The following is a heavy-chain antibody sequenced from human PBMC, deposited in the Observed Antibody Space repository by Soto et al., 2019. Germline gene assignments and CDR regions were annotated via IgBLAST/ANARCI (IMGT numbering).Heavy chain of an antibody. V-gene: IGHV3-30*18. D-gene: IGHD3-16*01. CDR3: AKGGLWGAYYFEY. Sequence: PGGSLRLSCAASVFTFNKYGMQCVRHAPGKGLEWVAVISYDGTTKYHADSVKGRFTISRDNAKNTLFLQMDSLRAEDTAVYYCAKGGLWGAYYFEYWGQGSPVTVSS. CDR1: VFTFNKYG. CDR2: ISYDGTTK. J-gene: IGHJ4*02.